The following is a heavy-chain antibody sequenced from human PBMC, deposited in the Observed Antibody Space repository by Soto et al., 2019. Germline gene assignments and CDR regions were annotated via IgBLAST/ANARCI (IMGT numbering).Heavy chain of an antibody. CDR3: ARQREATVSSYKWFDP. CDR1: GGSISSSSYY. D-gene: IGHD1-20*01. J-gene: IGHJ5*02. CDR2: IYYSGST. Sequence: SETLSLTCAVSGGSISSSSYYWGWIRQPPGKGLEWIGTIYYSGSTYYNPSLKSRVTISVDTSKNQFSLKLSSVTAADTAVYYCARQREATVSSYKWFDPWGQGTLVTVSS. V-gene: IGHV4-39*01.